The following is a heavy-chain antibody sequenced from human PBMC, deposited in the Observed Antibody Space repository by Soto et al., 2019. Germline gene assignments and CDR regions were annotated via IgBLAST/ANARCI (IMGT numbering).Heavy chain of an antibody. CDR2: ISHDGINK. CDR3: ARDMYSSDYFVKWFEA. CDR1: GFSFSSYA. Sequence: QVRLVESGGGVVQPGRSLRLSCTASGFSFSSYAMYWFRQPPGKGLEWVAVISHDGINKHYADSVKGRVTVSRDNSNHSRDLKLKSMSGEDTAMYYCARDMYSSDYFVKWFEAWGQGTLVTVSS. J-gene: IGHJ5*02. V-gene: IGHV3-30-3*01. D-gene: IGHD6-19*01.